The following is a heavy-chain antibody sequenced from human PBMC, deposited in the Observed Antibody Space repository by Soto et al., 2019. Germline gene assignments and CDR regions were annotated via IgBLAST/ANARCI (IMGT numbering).Heavy chain of an antibody. J-gene: IGHJ5*02. CDR1: GYTLTELS. CDR3: ATGLDCHDSSGYGS. V-gene: IGHV1-24*01. CDR2: FDPEDGET. D-gene: IGHD3-22*01. Sequence: ASVKVSCKVSGYTLTELSMHWVRQAPGKGLEWMGGFDPEDGETIYAQKFQGRVTMTEDTSTDTAYMELSSLRSEDTAVYYCATGLDCHDSSGYGSWGQGPLVTVSS.